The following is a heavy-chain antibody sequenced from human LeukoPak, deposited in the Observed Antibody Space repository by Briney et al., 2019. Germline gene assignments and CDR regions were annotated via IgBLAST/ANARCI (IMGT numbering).Heavy chain of an antibody. J-gene: IGHJ4*02. CDR2: INPNSGGT. Sequence: GASVNVSFKASGYTFTCCYMHWVRQAPGQGLEWMGWINPNSGGTHYAQKFQGRVTMTRDTSISTAYMELSSLRSDDTALYYCASGSSLDGSSGWPTHYYWGQGVLVTVSS. CDR3: ASGSSLDGSSGWPTHYY. CDR1: GYTFTCCY. V-gene: IGHV1-2*02. D-gene: IGHD6-19*01.